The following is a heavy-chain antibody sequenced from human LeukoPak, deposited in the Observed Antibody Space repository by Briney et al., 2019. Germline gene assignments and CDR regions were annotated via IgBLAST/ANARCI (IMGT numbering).Heavy chain of an antibody. Sequence: PGGALRHSCAASGFTFSDYIMNWVRQAPGRGLEWISYIGIDSGKTNYADSVKGRFTISGEKAKNSLYLQMNSLRVEDTAVYYCARDYKYAFDNWGQGTLVTVSS. CDR2: IGIDSGKT. J-gene: IGHJ4*02. V-gene: IGHV3-48*01. CDR1: GFTFSDYI. CDR3: ARDYKYAFDN. D-gene: IGHD5-24*01.